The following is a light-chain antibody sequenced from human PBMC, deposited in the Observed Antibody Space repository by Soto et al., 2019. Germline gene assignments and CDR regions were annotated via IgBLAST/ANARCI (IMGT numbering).Light chain of an antibody. CDR3: QQDGSSPPYT. Sequence: EVVLTQSPGTLSLSPGERATLSCRASQSVSNNYLAWYQQKPGQSPKLLIFGSSDRATGIPVRFSGSGSGTDITLTISSLEPEDFAVYYCQQDGSSPPYTFDQGTKLEIK. CDR2: GSS. J-gene: IGKJ2*01. CDR1: QSVSNNY. V-gene: IGKV3-20*01.